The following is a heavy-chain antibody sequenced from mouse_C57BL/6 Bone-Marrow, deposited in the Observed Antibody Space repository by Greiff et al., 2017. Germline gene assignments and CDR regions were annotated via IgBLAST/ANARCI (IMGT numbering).Heavy chain of an antibody. V-gene: IGHV5-4*03. D-gene: IGHD1-1*01. CDR2: ISDGGSYT. CDR3: ARSTVVANWYFDV. Sequence: VKLMESGGGLVKPGGSLKLSCAASGFTFSSYAMSWVRQTPEKRLEWVATISDGGSYTYYPDNVKGRFTISRDNAKNNLYLQMSHLKSEDTAMYYCARSTVVANWYFDVWGTGTTVTVSS. CDR1: GFTFSSYA. J-gene: IGHJ1*03.